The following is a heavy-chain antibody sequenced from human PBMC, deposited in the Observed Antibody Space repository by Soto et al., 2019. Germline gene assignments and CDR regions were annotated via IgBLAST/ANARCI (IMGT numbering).Heavy chain of an antibody. CDR3: ARDVLSSGWYVGFEY. V-gene: IGHV3-66*01. CDR2: IYSGGST. D-gene: IGHD6-19*01. CDR1: GFSVNNIY. J-gene: IGHJ4*02. Sequence: SCAASGFSVNNIYIHWVRQAPGKGLEWVSVIYSGGSTYYADSVKGRFTMSRDNSKNMLYLQMNSLRAEDTAVYYCARDVLSSGWYVGFEYWGQGTSVTVS.